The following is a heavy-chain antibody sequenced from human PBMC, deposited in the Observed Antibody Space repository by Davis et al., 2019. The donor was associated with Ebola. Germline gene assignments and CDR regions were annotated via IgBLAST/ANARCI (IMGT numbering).Heavy chain of an antibody. CDR1: GFTSTSSA. CDR2: IVVGRGNT. D-gene: IGHD2-15*01. V-gene: IGHV1-58*01. Sequence: SVKVSCMASGFTSTSSAVQWLRHSRGQPLEWIGWIVVGRGNTNYAQKLQERVTITRDMSTSTAYMELSSLRSEDTAVYYCAASQFEKDRYFYYYCMDVWGQGTTVTVSS. CDR3: AASQFEKDRYFYYYCMDV. J-gene: IGHJ6*02.